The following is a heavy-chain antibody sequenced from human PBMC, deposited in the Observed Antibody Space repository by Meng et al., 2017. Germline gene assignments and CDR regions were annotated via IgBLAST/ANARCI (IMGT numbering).Heavy chain of an antibody. Sequence: GGSLRLSCAASGFTFSDYYTSWIRQAPGKGLEWVSYISSSGSTIYYADSVKGRFTISRDNAKNSLYLQMNSLRAEDTAVYYCARDFPGYYDSSGYYGSYFDYWGQGTLVTVSS. J-gene: IGHJ4*02. V-gene: IGHV3-11*04. CDR2: ISSSGSTI. CDR1: GFTFSDYY. CDR3: ARDFPGYYDSSGYYGSYFDY. D-gene: IGHD3-22*01.